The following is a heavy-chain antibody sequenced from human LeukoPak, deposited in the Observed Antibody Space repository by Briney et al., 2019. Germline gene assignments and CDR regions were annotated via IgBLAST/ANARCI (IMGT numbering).Heavy chain of an antibody. Sequence: QSGGSLRLSCEVSEFPFSIYAMAWVRQAPGQGLEWVSAIDATGSDKYYTDSVKGRFTISRDNSKNTVYLQMNSLRVEDTAVYYCADYRKPQGLDYWGRGTLVTVSS. J-gene: IGHJ4*02. CDR2: IDATGSDK. V-gene: IGHV3-23*01. D-gene: IGHD1-14*01. CDR1: EFPFSIYA. CDR3: ADYRKPQGLDY.